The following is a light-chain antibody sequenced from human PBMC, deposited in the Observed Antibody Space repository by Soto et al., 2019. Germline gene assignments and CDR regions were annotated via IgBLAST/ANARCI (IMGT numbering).Light chain of an antibody. V-gene: IGKV4-1*01. CDR3: HQYYSVPLT. Sequence: DIVMTQSPDSLAVSLGERATINCKSSQSLLYNSNNKNYLAWYQQEPGQPPKLLIDWASTRESGVPDRFSGSGSGTDFTLTISNLQAEDVAVYYCHQYYSVPLTFGGGTKVEIK. J-gene: IGKJ4*01. CDR2: WAS. CDR1: QSLLYNSNNKNY.